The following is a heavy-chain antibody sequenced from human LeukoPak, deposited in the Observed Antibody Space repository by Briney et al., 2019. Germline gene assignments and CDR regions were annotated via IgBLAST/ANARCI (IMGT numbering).Heavy chain of an antibody. CDR2: TLYGGRT. CDR3: ARWGHFDASGYFVVDY. Sequence: PSETLSLTCTVSDGSIRNFYWNWFRQPPGKRLEWIGHTLYGGRTDYNPSLESRVTISVDTSKSQFSLNLRSVTTTDTAVYYCARWGHFDASGYFVVDYWGQGALVTVSS. CDR1: DGSIRNFY. D-gene: IGHD3-22*01. V-gene: IGHV4-59*01. J-gene: IGHJ4*02.